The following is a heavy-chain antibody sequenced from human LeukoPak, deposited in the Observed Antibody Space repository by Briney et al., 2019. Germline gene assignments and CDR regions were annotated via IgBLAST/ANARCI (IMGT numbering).Heavy chain of an antibody. CDR2: ISSSSSYI. CDR1: GFTFSSYS. J-gene: IGHJ4*02. CDR3: ARDDYDTSGFDY. Sequence: PGGSLRLSCAASGFTFSSYSMNWVRQAPGRGLEWVSSISSSSSYIYYADSVKGRFTISRDNAKNSLYLQMNSLRAEDTAAYYCARDDYDTSGFDYWGQGTLVTVSS. D-gene: IGHD3-22*01. V-gene: IGHV3-21*01.